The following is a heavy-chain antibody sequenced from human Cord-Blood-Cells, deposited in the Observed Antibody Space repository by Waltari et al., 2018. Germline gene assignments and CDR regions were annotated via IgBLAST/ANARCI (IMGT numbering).Heavy chain of an antibody. CDR2: IYTSGST. CDR1: GGSISSYY. D-gene: IGHD5-12*01. V-gene: IGHV4-4*07. J-gene: IGHJ6*02. CDR3: ARDSVVATRRRYYYYYGMDV. Sequence: QVQLQESGPGLVKPSETLSLTCTVSGGSISSYYWSWIRQPAGKGLEWIGRIYTSGSTNNNPSLKSRVTMSVDTSKNQFSLKLSSVTAADTAVYYCARDSVVATRRRYYYYYGMDVWGQGTTVTVSS.